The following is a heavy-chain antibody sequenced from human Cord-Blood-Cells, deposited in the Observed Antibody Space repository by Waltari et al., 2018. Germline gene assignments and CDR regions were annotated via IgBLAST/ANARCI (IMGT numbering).Heavy chain of an antibody. CDR2: FDPEDGET. D-gene: IGHD6-6*01. V-gene: IGHV1-24*01. CDR1: GYTLTELS. Sequence: QVPLVPSGAEVNKHGASVKLYCKVPGYTLTELSMHRARPAPGKGLEWMGGFDPEDGETIYAQKFQGRVTMTEDTSTDTAYMELSSLRSEDTAVYYCATGLYSSSSTDAFDIWGQGTMVTVSS. J-gene: IGHJ3*02. CDR3: ATGLYSSSSTDAFDI.